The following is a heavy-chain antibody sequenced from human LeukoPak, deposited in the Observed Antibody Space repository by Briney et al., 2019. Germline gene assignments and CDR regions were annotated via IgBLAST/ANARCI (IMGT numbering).Heavy chain of an antibody. CDR2: ISGRGRSI. CDR3: ARGSSPPDH. Sequence: GGSLRLSCAASGVTFSDYHMSWIRQAPGKGLEWVSDISGRGRSIYYAESVKGRFTVSRDKAKNSLALIMHSLRAEDMALYYYARGSSPPDHWGQGTLVTVSS. V-gene: IGHV3-11*01. J-gene: IGHJ4*02. CDR1: GVTFSDYH.